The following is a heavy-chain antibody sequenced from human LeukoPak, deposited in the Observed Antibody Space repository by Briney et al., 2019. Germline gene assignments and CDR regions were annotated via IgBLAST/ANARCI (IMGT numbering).Heavy chain of an antibody. CDR3: ARIPGMAAGSGFYFDY. V-gene: IGHV3-23*01. CDR2: ISYYGHRT. CDR1: GFTFYTYD. D-gene: IGHD6-13*01. J-gene: IGHJ4*02. Sequence: GGSLRLSCVASGFTFYTYDMSWVRQVPGKGLEWVSSISYYGHRTYYTDSVKGRFTISRDNSKNTLYLQLNSLRVEDTAIYYCARIPGMAAGSGFYFDYWGPGTVVTVFS.